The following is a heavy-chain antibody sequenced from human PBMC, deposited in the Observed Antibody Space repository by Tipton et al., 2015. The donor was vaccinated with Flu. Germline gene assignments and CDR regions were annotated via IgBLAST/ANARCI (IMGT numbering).Heavy chain of an antibody. J-gene: IGHJ3*02. CDR1: GGSISSYY. V-gene: IGHV4-59*08. Sequence: TLSLTCTVSGGSISSYYWSWIRQPPGKGLEWIGYIYYSGSTNYNPSLKSRVSIPVDTSKNQFSLKLSSVTAADTAVYYCARTEAARPSAFDIWGQGTMVTVSS. CDR3: ARTEAARPSAFDI. D-gene: IGHD6-6*01. CDR2: IYYSGST.